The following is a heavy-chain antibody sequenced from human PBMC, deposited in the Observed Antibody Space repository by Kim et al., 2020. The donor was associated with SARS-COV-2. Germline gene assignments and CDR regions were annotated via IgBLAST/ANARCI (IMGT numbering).Heavy chain of an antibody. CDR3: ARGQPLDY. CDR2: ISYSGNS. Sequence: SETLSLTCSVSGGSIRSGGKFWTWIRQHPAKGLEWIGYISYSGNSHYSPSLRSRVSISLQTSENQFSLELTSLTAADTAVYYCARGQPLDYWGQGTLVTVPS. J-gene: IGHJ4*02. V-gene: IGHV4-31*03. D-gene: IGHD2-2*01. CDR1: GGSIRSGGKF.